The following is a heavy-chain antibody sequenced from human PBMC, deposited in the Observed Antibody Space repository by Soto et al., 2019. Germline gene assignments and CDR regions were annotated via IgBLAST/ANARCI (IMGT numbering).Heavy chain of an antibody. CDR2: IMPIFRTA. CDR3: ARDQDRPQLGGNYYYIMDV. CDR1: GGTFSTAA. D-gene: IGHD3-3*02. V-gene: IGHV1-69*12. Sequence: QVQVEQSGAEVKKPGSSVKVSCKASGGTFSTAAISWVRQAPGQGLEWMGGIMPIFRTADYAQKFQGRVTNTADESTSTAYLELRSLSSEDTAIYYCARDQDRPQLGGNYYYIMDVWGQGTTVTVSS. J-gene: IGHJ6*02.